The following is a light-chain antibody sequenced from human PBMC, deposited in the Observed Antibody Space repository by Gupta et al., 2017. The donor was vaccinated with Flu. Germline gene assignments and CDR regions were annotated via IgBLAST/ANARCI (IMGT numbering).Light chain of an antibody. CDR2: GAS. V-gene: IGKV3-15*01. Sequence: EIVMTQSPATLSVSPGERATLSCRASQSVGSNLAWYQQKPAQAPRLLIYGASTRATGIPARLSGSGYGTEFTLTISSRQSEDFAVYYCQQYNNWPPYTFGQGTKLEIK. CDR1: QSVGSN. CDR3: QQYNNWPPYT. J-gene: IGKJ2*01.